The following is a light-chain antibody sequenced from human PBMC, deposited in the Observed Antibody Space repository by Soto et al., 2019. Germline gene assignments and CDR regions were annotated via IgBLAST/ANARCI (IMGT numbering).Light chain of an antibody. CDR3: SSYAGSNNFVV. CDR2: EVS. CDR1: SSDVGGYNY. J-gene: IGLJ2*01. Sequence: QSVLTQPPSASGSPGQSVTISCTGTSSDVGGYNYVSWYQQHPGKAPKLMIYEVSKRPSGVPDRFSCSKSGNTASLTVSGLQAEDEADYYCSSYAGSNNFVVFGGGTKVTVL. V-gene: IGLV2-8*01.